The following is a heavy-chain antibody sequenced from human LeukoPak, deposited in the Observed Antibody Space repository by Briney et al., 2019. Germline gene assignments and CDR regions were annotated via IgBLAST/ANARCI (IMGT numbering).Heavy chain of an antibody. V-gene: IGHV1-69*04. D-gene: IGHD3-22*01. CDR2: IIPILGIA. CDR3: ARSVDYYYDSSGNWFDP. Sequence: SVKVSCKASGGTFSSYAISWVRQAPGQGLEWMGRIIPILGIANYAQKFQGRVTITADKSTSTAYMELSSLRSEDTAVYYCARSVDYYYDSSGNWFDPWGQGTLATVSS. J-gene: IGHJ5*02. CDR1: GGTFSSYA.